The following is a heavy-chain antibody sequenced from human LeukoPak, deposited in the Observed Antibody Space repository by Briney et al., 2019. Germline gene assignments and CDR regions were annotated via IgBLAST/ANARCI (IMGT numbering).Heavy chain of an antibody. CDR1: GFTFNTYG. CDR2: ITSGGLYT. Sequence: GGSLRLSCAASGFTFNTYGMNWVRQAPGRGLEWVSSITSGGLYTYYIDSVKGRFTISRDNAKSSLYLQMNSLRAEDTAVYYCARLYGSGYDAFDIWGQGTMVTVSS. V-gene: IGHV3-21*01. J-gene: IGHJ3*02. CDR3: ARLYGSGYDAFDI. D-gene: IGHD3-10*01.